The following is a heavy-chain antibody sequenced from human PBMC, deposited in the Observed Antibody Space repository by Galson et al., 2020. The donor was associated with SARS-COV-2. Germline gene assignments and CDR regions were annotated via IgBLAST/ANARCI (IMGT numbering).Heavy chain of an antibody. CDR1: GFTFSSYE. CDR2: ISNSGRTI. D-gene: IGHD6-13*01. J-gene: IGHJ1*01. V-gene: IGHV3-48*03. Sequence: GESLKISCAASGFTFSSYEMNWVRQAPGKGLEWVSYISNSGRTIYYADSVKGRFTISRDNAKNSLYLQMNSLRAEDTAVYYCAKLDSSSWEAEYFQHWGQGTLVTVSS. CDR3: AKLDSSSWEAEYFQH.